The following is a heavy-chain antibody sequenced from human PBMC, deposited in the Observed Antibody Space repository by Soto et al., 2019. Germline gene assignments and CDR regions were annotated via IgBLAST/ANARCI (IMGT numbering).Heavy chain of an antibody. V-gene: IGHV4-39*02. CDR3: AKDHLETTVTTPSY. J-gene: IGHJ4*02. Sequence: QLQLQESGPGLVKPSETLSLTCTISGGFISSSSYFWGWIRQPPGKGLEWIGSIFHSGITSYNPSLKSRVTMSVDRSKHQFSLKLSSVTASDTAVYYCAKDHLETTVTTPSYWGQGTLVTVSS. D-gene: IGHD4-17*01. CDR1: GGFISSSSYF. CDR2: IFHSGIT.